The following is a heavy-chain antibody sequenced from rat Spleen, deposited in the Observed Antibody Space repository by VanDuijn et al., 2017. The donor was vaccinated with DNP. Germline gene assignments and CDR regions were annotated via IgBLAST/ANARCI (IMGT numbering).Heavy chain of an antibody. CDR3: ARYLRYYRGFYY. CDR1: DYSISSDY. CDR2: MSSTGTT. V-gene: IGHV3-1*01. Sequence: EVQLQESGPGLVKPSQSLSLTCSVTDYSISSDYWGWIRKFPGDKMEWIGHMSSTGTTSYHPILKSRISITRDTSKSQFFLPLNSLTTKETATYFCARYLRYYRGFYYWGQGVNVTVSS. D-gene: IGHD1-1*01. J-gene: IGHJ2*01.